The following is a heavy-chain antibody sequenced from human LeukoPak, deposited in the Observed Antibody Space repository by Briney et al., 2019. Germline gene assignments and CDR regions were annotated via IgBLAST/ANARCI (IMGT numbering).Heavy chain of an antibody. J-gene: IGHJ4*02. Sequence: AGGSLRLSCAASGFTFSDYYMSWIRQAPGKGLEWVSYISSSGSTIYYADSVKGRFTISRDNAKNSLYLQMNSLRAEDTAVYYCARSGFDWLLHYFDYWGQGTLVTVSS. CDR3: ARSGFDWLLHYFDY. CDR1: GFTFSDYY. D-gene: IGHD3-9*01. CDR2: ISSSGSTI. V-gene: IGHV3-11*01.